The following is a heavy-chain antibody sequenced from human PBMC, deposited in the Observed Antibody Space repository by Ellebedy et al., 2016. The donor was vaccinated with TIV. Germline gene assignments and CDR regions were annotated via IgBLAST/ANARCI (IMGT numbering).Heavy chain of an antibody. Sequence: GGSLRLXXAASGFSFSTYSLHWLRQSPGKGLEWVAAIAYDDSDRHYADSVKGRFTISRDNSKNTLSLQMDSLRADDMAVYYCARVPLSSLTSWGAWVDNWGQGTLVTVSS. CDR2: IAYDDSDR. CDR3: ARVPLSSLTSWGAWVDN. J-gene: IGHJ4*02. V-gene: IGHV3-30*04. D-gene: IGHD2-2*01. CDR1: GFSFSTYS.